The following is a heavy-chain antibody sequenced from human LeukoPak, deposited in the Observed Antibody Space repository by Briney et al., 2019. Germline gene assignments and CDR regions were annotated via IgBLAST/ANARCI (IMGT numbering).Heavy chain of an antibody. CDR3: AKGGGLWFGESDNWFDP. D-gene: IGHD3-10*01. J-gene: IGHJ5*02. Sequence: PGGSLRLSCAASGFTFSSYEMNWVRQAPGKGLEWVSYISSSGSTIYYADSVKGRFTISRDNAKNSLYLQMNSLRAEDMALYYCAKGGGLWFGESDNWFDPWGQGTLVTVSS. CDR1: GFTFSSYE. V-gene: IGHV3-48*03. CDR2: ISSSGSTI.